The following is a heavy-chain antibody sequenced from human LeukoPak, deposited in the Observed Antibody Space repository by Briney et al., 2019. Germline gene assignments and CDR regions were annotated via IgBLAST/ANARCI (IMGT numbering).Heavy chain of an antibody. J-gene: IGHJ4*02. D-gene: IGHD2-8*01. CDR2: MNPNSGNT. V-gene: IGHV1-8*01. CDR1: GYTFTSYD. CDR3: ARDDYCTNGVCQDY. Sequence: ASVKVSCKASGYTFTSYDINWVRQATGQGLEWMGWMNPNSGNTGYAQKFQGRVTMTRDTSISTAYMELSRLRSDDTAVYYCARDDYCTNGVCQDYWGQGTLVTVSS.